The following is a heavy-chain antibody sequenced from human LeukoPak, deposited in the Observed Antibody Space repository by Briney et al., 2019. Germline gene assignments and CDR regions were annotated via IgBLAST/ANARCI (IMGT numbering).Heavy chain of an antibody. V-gene: IGHV4-59*01. CDR1: GGSISSYY. J-gene: IGHJ3*01. Sequence: SETLSLTCTVSGGSISSYYWSWIRQPPGKGLEWIGYIYYSGSTNYNPSLKSRVTISVDTSKNQFSLKLSSVTAADTAVYYCARDPGHDAFDVWGQGTMVTVSS. CDR3: ARDPGHDAFDV. CDR2: IYYSGST.